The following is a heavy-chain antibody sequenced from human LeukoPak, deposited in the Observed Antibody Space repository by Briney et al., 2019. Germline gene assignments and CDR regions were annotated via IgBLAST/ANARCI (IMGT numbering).Heavy chain of an antibody. Sequence: PSETLSLTCAVYGGSFSGYYWSWIRQPPGKGLEWIGEINHSGSTNYNPSLKSRVTISVDTSKNQFSLKLSSVTAADTAVYYCARGRYFAWLLYSWFDPWGQGTLVTVSS. J-gene: IGHJ5*02. CDR3: ARGRYFAWLLYSWFDP. CDR2: INHSGST. CDR1: GGSFSGYY. D-gene: IGHD3-9*01. V-gene: IGHV4-34*01.